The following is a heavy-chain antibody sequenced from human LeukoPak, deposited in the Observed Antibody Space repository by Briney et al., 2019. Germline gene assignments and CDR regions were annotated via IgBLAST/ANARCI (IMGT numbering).Heavy chain of an antibody. CDR3: AKGITIFGVVNLHALDY. J-gene: IGHJ4*02. V-gene: IGHV3-30*18. D-gene: IGHD3-3*01. Sequence: GRSLRLSCAASGFTFSSYGMHWVRQAPGKGLEWVAVISYDGSNKYYADSVKGRFTISRDNSKNTLYLQMNSLRAEDTAVYYCAKGITIFGVVNLHALDYWGQGTLVTVSS. CDR1: GFTFSSYG. CDR2: ISYDGSNK.